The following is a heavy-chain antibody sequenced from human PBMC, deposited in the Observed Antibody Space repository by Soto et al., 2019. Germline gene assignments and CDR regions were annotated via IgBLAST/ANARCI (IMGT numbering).Heavy chain of an antibody. CDR2: IIPIFGTA. J-gene: IGHJ6*02. CDR1: GGTFSSYA. CDR3: ARGEEITIFGVVIIRGMDV. V-gene: IGHV1-69*06. Sequence: SVKVSCKASGGTFSSYAISWVRQAPGQGLEWMGGIIPIFGTANYAQKFQGRVTITADKSTSTAYMELSSLRSEDTAVYYCARGEEITIFGVVIIRGMDVSGQGTTVTVPS. D-gene: IGHD3-3*01.